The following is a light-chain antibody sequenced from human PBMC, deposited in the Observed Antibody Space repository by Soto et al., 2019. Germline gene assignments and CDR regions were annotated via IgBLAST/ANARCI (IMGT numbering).Light chain of an antibody. J-gene: IGLJ3*02. Sequence: QLVLTQPPSASGTPGQRITISCSGSSSNIGDNPVNWYQQLPGAAPKLLICCDNQRPSGVPDRFSASKSGTSASLAISGVQSEDEADYYCAAWDDSLNGVVFGGGTKLTVL. CDR3: AAWDDSLNGVV. CDR2: CDN. CDR1: SSNIGDNP. V-gene: IGLV1-44*01.